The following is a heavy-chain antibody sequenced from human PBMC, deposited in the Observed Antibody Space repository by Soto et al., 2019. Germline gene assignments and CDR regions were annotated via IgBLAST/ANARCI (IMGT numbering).Heavy chain of an antibody. CDR3: ARWDLNFDD. D-gene: IGHD1-26*01. CDR1: GYSFTKYT. J-gene: IGHJ4*02. Sequence: QVQLVQSGAEVKKPGASVKVSCKASGYSFTKYTLHWVRQAPGQSLEWMGWINAGNGNTKYSQDFQGRVTITRDTSANTAYMAVSSLRSEDTAVYYCARWDLNFDDWGQGTLVTVSS. V-gene: IGHV1-3*01. CDR2: INAGNGNT.